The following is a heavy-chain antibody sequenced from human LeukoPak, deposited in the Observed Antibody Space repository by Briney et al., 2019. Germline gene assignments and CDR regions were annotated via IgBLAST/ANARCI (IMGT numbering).Heavy chain of an antibody. CDR2: IYNSGST. V-gene: IGHV4-4*07. CDR1: GGPMRSYF. J-gene: IGHJ6*03. CDR3: AREEGSSTGYYYYYMDV. Sequence: SETLSLTCTVSGGPMRSYFWNWIRQPAGKGLEWIGRIYNSGSTKYNPSLKSRVTMSVDTSKNQFSLKLSSVTAADTAVYYCAREEGSSTGYYYYYMDVWGKGTTVTVSS. D-gene: IGHD2-2*01.